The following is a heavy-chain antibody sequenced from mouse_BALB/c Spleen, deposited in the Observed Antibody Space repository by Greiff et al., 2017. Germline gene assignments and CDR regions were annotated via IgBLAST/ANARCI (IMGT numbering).Heavy chain of an antibody. Sequence: EVQLVESGPSLVKPSQTLSLTCSVTGDSITSGYWNWIRKFPGNKLEYMGYISYSGSTYYNPSLKSRISITRDTSKNQYYLQLNSVTTEDTATYYCARYYYYGSSYYYFDYWGQGTTLTVSS. CDR3: ARYYYYGSSYYYFDY. D-gene: IGHD1-1*01. CDR1: GDSITSGY. CDR2: ISYSGST. J-gene: IGHJ2*01. V-gene: IGHV3-8*02.